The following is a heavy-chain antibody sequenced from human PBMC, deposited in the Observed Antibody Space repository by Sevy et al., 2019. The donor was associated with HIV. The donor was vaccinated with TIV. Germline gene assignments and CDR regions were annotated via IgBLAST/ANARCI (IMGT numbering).Heavy chain of an antibody. J-gene: IGHJ6*02. CDR1: GFTFSSYA. D-gene: IGHD4-17*01. CDR2: ITRDGGST. Sequence: GGSLRLSCAASGFTFSSYAMSWVRQAPGKGLEWLSVITRDGGSTYYADALKGRFTISRDNSKNTLYLQMNRLRVEDTAVYYCANYGEYGYHYYGMDVWGQGTTVTVSS. CDR3: ANYGEYGYHYYGMDV. V-gene: IGHV3-23*01.